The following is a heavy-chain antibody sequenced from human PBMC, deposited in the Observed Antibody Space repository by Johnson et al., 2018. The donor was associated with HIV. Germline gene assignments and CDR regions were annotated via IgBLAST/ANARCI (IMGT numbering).Heavy chain of an antibody. Sequence: QVQLVESGGGVVQPGGSLRLSCAASGFTFSSYAMHWVRQAPGKGLEWVAVISSDGSNKYYADSVKGRFTISRDNSKNTLYLQMNNLRPEDTALYYCAKEGSSSPWAFDIWGQGTMVTVSS. CDR2: ISSDGSNK. CDR3: AKEGSSSPWAFDI. V-gene: IGHV3-30-3*02. J-gene: IGHJ3*02. CDR1: GFTFSSYA. D-gene: IGHD2-15*01.